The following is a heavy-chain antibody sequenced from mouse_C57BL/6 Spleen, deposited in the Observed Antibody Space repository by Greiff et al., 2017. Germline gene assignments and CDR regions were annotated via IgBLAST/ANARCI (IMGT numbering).Heavy chain of an antibody. V-gene: IGHV1-18*01. J-gene: IGHJ1*03. CDR1: GYTFTDYN. CDR3: ARSIYDGYYEGYFDV. Sequence: DVQLQESGPELVKPGASVKIPCKASGYTFTDYNMDWVKQSHGKSLEWIGDINPNNGGTIYNQKFKGKATLTVDKSSSTAYMELRSLTSEDTAVYYCARSIYDGYYEGYFDVWGTGTTVTVSS. CDR2: INPNNGGT. D-gene: IGHD2-3*01.